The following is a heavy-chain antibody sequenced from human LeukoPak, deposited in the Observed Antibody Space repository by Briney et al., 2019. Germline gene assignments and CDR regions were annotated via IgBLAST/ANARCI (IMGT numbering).Heavy chain of an antibody. CDR3: ARDLSGWYNWFDP. V-gene: IGHV4-59*02. CDR1: GGSVSSYY. J-gene: IGHJ5*02. CDR2: IYYGGGT. D-gene: IGHD6-19*01. Sequence: SETLSLTCTVSGGSVSSYYWSWIRQPPGKGLEWIGYIYYGGGTNYNPSLKSRVTISIDASKNQFSLKLSSVTAADTAVYYCARDLSGWYNWFDPWGQGTLVTVSS.